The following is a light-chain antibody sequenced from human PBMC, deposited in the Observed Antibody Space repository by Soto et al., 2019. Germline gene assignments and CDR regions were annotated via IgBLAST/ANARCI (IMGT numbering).Light chain of an antibody. CDR1: HSIRRW. CDR2: DAS. CDR3: QQYNSYSWT. J-gene: IGKJ1*01. V-gene: IGKV1-5*01. Sequence: TPSPSALSASVCDRVSITCLASHSIRRWLAWYQQKPRKAPKLLIYDASTLQRGVPSRFSGSGSGTEFTLTIRSLQPDDFATYYCQQYNSYSWTVGQGAKVAIK.